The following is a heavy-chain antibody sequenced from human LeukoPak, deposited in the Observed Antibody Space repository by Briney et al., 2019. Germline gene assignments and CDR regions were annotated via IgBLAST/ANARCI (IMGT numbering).Heavy chain of an antibody. Sequence: SETLSLTCTVSGGSISSSSYYWGWIRQPPGKGLEWIGGIYYSGSTYYNPSLKGRVTISVDTSKNQFSLKLSSVTAADTAVYYCARQDGYSSGWYFDYWGQGTLVTVSS. CDR2: IYYSGST. CDR1: GGSISSSSYY. V-gene: IGHV4-39*01. J-gene: IGHJ4*02. D-gene: IGHD6-19*01. CDR3: ARQDGYSSGWYFDY.